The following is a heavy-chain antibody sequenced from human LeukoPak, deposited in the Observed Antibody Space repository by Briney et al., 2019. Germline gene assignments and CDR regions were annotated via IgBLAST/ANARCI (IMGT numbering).Heavy chain of an antibody. D-gene: IGHD3-3*01. CDR1: GGSISSYY. CDR2: IYYSGST. CDR3: ARGPLKNYDFWSGYSNYYYYGMDV. V-gene: IGHV4-59*01. Sequence: PSETLSLTCTVSGGSISSYYWSWIRQPPGKGLEWIGYIYYSGSTNYNPSLKSRVTISVDTSKNQSSLKLSSVTAADTAVYYCARGPLKNYDFWSGYSNYYYYGMDVWGQGTTVTVSS. J-gene: IGHJ6*02.